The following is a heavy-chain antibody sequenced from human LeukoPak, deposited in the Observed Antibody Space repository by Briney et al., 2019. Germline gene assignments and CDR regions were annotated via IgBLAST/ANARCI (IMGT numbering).Heavy chain of an antibody. J-gene: IGHJ4*02. D-gene: IGHD1-1*01. CDR2: INPSGGST. CDR1: GYTFTSYY. V-gene: IGHV1-46*01. Sequence: GASVKVSCKASGYTFTSYYMHWVRQAPGQGLEWMGIINPSGGSTSYAQKFQGRVTMTRDTSTSTVYMELSGLRSEDTAVYYCARGPYNWRTQYYFDYWGQGTLVTVSS. CDR3: ARGPYNWRTQYYFDY.